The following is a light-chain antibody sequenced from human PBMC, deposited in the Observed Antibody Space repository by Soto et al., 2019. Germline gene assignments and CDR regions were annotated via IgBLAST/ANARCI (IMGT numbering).Light chain of an antibody. CDR3: QYYGGYYGSSPRYT. CDR1: QNVNSNY. V-gene: IGKV3-20*01. J-gene: IGKJ2*01. Sequence: EIVLTQSPGTLSXXXGERSTLSCRASQNVNSNYLAWYQQRPGQAPRLLMYGAFIRATGIPDRISGSGSGTDFTVTISRLEPEDFAVYYCQYYGGYYGSSPRYTFGQGTKVDIK. CDR2: GAF.